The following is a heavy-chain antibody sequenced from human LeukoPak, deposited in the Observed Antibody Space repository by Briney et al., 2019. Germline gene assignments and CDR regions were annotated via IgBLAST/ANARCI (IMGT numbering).Heavy chain of an antibody. CDR1: GFTVSSNY. J-gene: IGHJ4*02. D-gene: IGHD4-11*01. CDR2: IYSGGST. CDR3: AKDAAANVDYPYYFDY. V-gene: IGHV3-53*01. Sequence: GGSLRLSCAASGFTVSSNYMSWVRQAPGKGLEWVSVIYSGGSTYYADSVKGRFTISRDNSRTTLYLLMNSLRAEDTAVYYCAKDAAANVDYPYYFDYWGQGALVTVSS.